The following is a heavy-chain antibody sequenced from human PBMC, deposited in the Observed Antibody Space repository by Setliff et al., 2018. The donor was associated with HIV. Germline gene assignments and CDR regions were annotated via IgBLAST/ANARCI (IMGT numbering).Heavy chain of an antibody. J-gene: IGHJ3*01. D-gene: IGHD2-15*01. CDR1: GYTFTNYD. CDR2: MNPNSGNT. CDR3: ARRIGFDV. V-gene: IGHV1-8*01. Sequence: EASVKVSCKASGYTFTNYDINWVRQVTGQGLEWMGWMNPNSGNTGYGQKFQGRVTMTRDTSISTAYMELSNLGSEDTAVYYCARRIGFDVWGQGTMVTVS.